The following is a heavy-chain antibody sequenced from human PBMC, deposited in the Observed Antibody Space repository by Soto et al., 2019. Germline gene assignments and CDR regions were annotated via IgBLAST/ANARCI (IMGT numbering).Heavy chain of an antibody. CDR3: AKDMVHCTGTRCARYFET. CDR2: ISGSCDNT. Sequence: EVQLLESGGGLVQRGGSLRLSCAASKFTFSTYAMTWVRQAPGTGLEWVSDISGSCDNTYYADSVKGRFTISRDNSKSTLSLQMNSLRAEDTAVYYCAKDMVHCTGTRCARYFETWGRGTLVTVSS. D-gene: IGHD2-8*02. V-gene: IGHV3-23*01. CDR1: KFTFSTYA. J-gene: IGHJ4*02.